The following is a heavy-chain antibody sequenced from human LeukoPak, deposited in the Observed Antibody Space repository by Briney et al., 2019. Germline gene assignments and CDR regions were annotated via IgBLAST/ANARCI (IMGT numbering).Heavy chain of an antibody. CDR2: IKQDGSEM. V-gene: IGHV3-7*04. CDR3: VRDFRNSYGPTSYYFDY. D-gene: IGHD5-18*01. Sequence: PGESLTLSWAPSGFTFGNYWMNWVRQAPGEGLEWVGYIKQDGSEMYSVDSVKGRFTISRDNAKNSLYLQMSSLRAEDTAVYYCVRDFRNSYGPTSYYFDYWGQGTLVTVSS. CDR1: GFTFGNYW. J-gene: IGHJ4*02.